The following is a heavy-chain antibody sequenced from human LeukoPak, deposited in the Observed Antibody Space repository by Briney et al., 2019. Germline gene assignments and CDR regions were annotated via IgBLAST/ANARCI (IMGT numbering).Heavy chain of an antibody. J-gene: IGHJ3*02. CDR3: VTFGDAFDI. D-gene: IGHD3-16*01. CDR2: MNPNSGNT. CDR1: GYTFTSYD. Sequence: ASVKVSCKASGYTFTSYDINWVRQATGQGLEWMGWMNPNSGNTGYAQKFQGRVTITRNTSISTAYTELSSLRSEDTAVYYCVTFGDAFDIWGQGTMVTVSS. V-gene: IGHV1-8*03.